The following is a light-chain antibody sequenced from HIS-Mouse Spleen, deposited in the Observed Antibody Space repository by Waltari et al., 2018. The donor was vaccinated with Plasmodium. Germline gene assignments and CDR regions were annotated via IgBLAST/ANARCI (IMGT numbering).Light chain of an antibody. CDR2: DAS. CDR1: QRVSSY. J-gene: IGKJ4*01. V-gene: IGKV3-11*01. Sequence: EIVLTQSPATLSLSPGERATLSCRASQRVSSYLAWYQQKPGQAPRLLIYDASNSATGIPARFSGSGSGTDFTLTISSLEPEDFAVYYCQQRSNWPPTFGGGIKVEIK. CDR3: QQRSNWPPT.